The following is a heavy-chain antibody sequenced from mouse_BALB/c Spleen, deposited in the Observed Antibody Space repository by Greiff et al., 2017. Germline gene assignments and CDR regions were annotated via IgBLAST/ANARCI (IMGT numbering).Heavy chain of an antibody. J-gene: IGHJ3*01. CDR1: GYTFTNYW. V-gene: IGHV1-63*02. D-gene: IGHD1-1*01. CDR3: ARYGTTVVAFAY. CDR2: IYPGGGYT. Sequence: QVQLKESGAELVRPGTSVKISCKASGYTFTNYWLGWVKQRPGHGLEWIGDIYPGGGYTNYNEKFKGKATLTADTSSSTAYMQLSSLTSEDSAVYFCARYGTTVVAFAYWGQGTLVTVSA.